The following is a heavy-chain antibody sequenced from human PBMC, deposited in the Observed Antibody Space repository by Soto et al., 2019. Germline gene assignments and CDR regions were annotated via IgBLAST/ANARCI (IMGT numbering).Heavy chain of an antibody. CDR1: GYKFTTYF. CDR2: INPSGEHT. V-gene: IGHV1-46*01. CDR3: ARISCKGGSCYFDFDH. Sequence: VKVSCKASGYKFTTYFIHWVRQAPGQGLEWVGIINPSGEHTNYAQQFRGRVAMTRDTSTSTAYMELRSLRSEDTAVYFCARISCKGGSCYFDFDHWGQGTLVTVS. D-gene: IGHD2-15*01. J-gene: IGHJ4*02.